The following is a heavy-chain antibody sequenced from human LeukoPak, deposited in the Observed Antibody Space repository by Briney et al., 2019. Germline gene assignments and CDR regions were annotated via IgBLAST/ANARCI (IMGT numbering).Heavy chain of an antibody. CDR1: GDSVSSNSVT. D-gene: IGHD2-2*01. CDR2: TYYRSTWYN. V-gene: IGHV6-1*01. Sequence: SQTLSLTCAISGDSVSSNSVTWNWIRQSPSRGLEWQRRTYYRSTWYNDYAVSVRGRITVNPDTSKNQFSLHLNSVTPEDTAVYYCARRLTQYDCFDPWGQGILVTVSS. CDR3: ARRLTQYDCFDP. J-gene: IGHJ5*02.